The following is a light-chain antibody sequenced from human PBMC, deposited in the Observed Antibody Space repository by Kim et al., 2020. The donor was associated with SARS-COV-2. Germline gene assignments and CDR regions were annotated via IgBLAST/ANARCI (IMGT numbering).Light chain of an antibody. Sequence: GQKLTISCSGSSSNIGNNSVSWYQQRPGTAPKLLIYDNNKRPSGIPDRFSGSKSGTSATLGITGLQTGDEADYYCGTWDSSLSGLVFGGGTKVTVL. CDR3: GTWDSSLSGLV. J-gene: IGLJ3*02. V-gene: IGLV1-51*01. CDR1: SSNIGNNS. CDR2: DNN.